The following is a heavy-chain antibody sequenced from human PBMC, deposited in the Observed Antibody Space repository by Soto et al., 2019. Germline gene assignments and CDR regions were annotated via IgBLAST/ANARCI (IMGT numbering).Heavy chain of an antibody. CDR1: GGTFSSYA. J-gene: IGHJ4*02. V-gene: IGHV1-69*12. D-gene: IGHD2-15*01. CDR2: IVPIVDTS. Sequence: QVQLVQSGAEVRQPASSVKVSCKTSGGTFSSYAISWVRQAPGQGLEWMGGIVPIVDTSTYAQKFQGRVTITGDEFTSYVYMELRSLRSDDTAVYYCVRVLANPCYPAKWGQGTLVTVSS. CDR3: VRVLANPCYPAK.